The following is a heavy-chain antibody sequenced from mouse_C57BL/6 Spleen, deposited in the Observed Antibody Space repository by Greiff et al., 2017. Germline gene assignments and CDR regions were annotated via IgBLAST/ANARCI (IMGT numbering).Heavy chain of an antibody. CDR1: GFNIKDDY. Sequence: EVQLQQSGAELVRPGASVKLSCTASGFNIKDDYMHWVKQRPEQGLEWIGWIDPENGDTEYASKFQGKATITADTSSNTAYLQLSSLTSEDTAVYYCTPIPRGYAMDYWGQGTSVTVSS. CDR2: IDPENGDT. D-gene: IGHD3-3*01. V-gene: IGHV14-4*01. CDR3: TPIPRGYAMDY. J-gene: IGHJ4*01.